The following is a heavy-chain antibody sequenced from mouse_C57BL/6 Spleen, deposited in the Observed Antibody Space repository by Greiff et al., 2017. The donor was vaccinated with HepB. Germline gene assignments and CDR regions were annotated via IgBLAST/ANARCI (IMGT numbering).Heavy chain of an antibody. CDR2: ISSGSSTI. CDR1: GFTFSDYG. J-gene: IGHJ1*03. D-gene: IGHD1-1*01. Sequence: EVQRVESGGGLVKPGGSLKLSCAASGFTFSDYGIHWVRQAPEKGLEWVAYISSGSSTIYYADTVKGRFTISRDNAKNTLFLQMTSLRSEDTAMYYCARTSLRNWYFDVWGTGTTVTVSS. V-gene: IGHV5-17*01. CDR3: ARTSLRNWYFDV.